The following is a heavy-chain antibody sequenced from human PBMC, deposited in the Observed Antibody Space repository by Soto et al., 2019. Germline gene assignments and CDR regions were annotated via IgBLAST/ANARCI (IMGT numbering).Heavy chain of an antibody. CDR1: GFTFSSYA. Sequence: QVQLVESGGGVVQPGRSLRLSCAASGFTFSSYAMHWVRQAPGKGLEWVAVISYDGSNKYYADSVKGRFTISRDNSKNTLYLQMNLLRAEDTAVYYWARGAGVAYFDYWGQGTLVTVSS. CDR2: ISYDGSNK. V-gene: IGHV3-30-3*01. CDR3: ARGAGVAYFDY. D-gene: IGHD5-12*01. J-gene: IGHJ4*02.